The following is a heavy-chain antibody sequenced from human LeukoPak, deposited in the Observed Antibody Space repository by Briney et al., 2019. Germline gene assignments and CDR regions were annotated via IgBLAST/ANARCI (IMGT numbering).Heavy chain of an antibody. V-gene: IGHV4-59*01. CDR1: GGSISSYY. CDR3: ARPAAGPNWFDP. D-gene: IGHD6-13*01. Sequence: SETLSLTCTVSGGSISSYYWSWTRQPPGKGLEWIGYIYYSGSTNYNPSLKSRVTISVDTSKNQFSLKLSSVTAADTAVYYCARPAAGPNWFDPWGQGTLVTVSS. CDR2: IYYSGST. J-gene: IGHJ5*02.